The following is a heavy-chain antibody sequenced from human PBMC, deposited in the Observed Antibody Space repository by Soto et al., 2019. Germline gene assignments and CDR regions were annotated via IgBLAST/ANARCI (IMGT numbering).Heavy chain of an antibody. CDR1: GYSFTSYW. J-gene: IGHJ6*02. CDR2: IYPGDSDT. D-gene: IGHD2-21*02. CDR3: ARLPAVTAGRFYYYYGMDV. V-gene: IGHV5-51*01. Sequence: GESLKISCKGSGYSFTSYWIGWVRQMPGKGLEWMGIIYPGDSDTRCSPSFQGQVTISADKSISTAYLQWSSLKASDTAMYYCARLPAVTAGRFYYYYGMDVWGQGTTVTVSS.